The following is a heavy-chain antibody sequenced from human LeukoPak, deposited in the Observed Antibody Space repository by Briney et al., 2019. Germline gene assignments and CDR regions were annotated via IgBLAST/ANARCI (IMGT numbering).Heavy chain of an antibody. Sequence: PGGSLRLSCAASGFTFSSHAMSWVRQAPGKGLEWVSVISGSGGTTYYADSVKGRFTISKDSSKNTLFLQINYLRDEDAAVYYCAKGSWDTFDYWGQGALVTVSS. J-gene: IGHJ4*02. CDR1: GFTFSSHA. D-gene: IGHD6-13*01. CDR2: ISGSGGTT. CDR3: AKGSWDTFDY. V-gene: IGHV3-23*01.